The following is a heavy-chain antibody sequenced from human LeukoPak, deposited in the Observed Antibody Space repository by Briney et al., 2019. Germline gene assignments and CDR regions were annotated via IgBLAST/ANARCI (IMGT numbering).Heavy chain of an antibody. D-gene: IGHD2-2*01. CDR2: INAGNGNT. CDR3: ARDLYSYCSSTSCYPDY. CDR1: GYTFTSYA. J-gene: IGHJ4*02. Sequence: ASVKVSCKASGYTFTSYAMHWVRQAPGQRLEWMGWINAGNGNTKYSQKLQGRVTMTTDTSTSTAYMELRSLRSDDTAVYYCARDLYSYCSSTSCYPDYWGQGTLVTVSS. V-gene: IGHV1-3*01.